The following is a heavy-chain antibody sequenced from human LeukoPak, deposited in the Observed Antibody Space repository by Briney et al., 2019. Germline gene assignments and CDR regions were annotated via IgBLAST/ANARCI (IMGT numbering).Heavy chain of an antibody. CDR2: ISGSGGST. CDR3: ADLVVPAAIGY. J-gene: IGHJ4*02. D-gene: IGHD2-2*01. V-gene: IGHV3-23*01. Sequence: PVGSLRLSCAASGFTFSSYAMSWVRQAPGKGLEWVSAISGSGGSTYYAGSVKGRFTISRDNSKNTLYLQMNSLRAEDTAVYYCADLVVPAAIGYWGQGTLVTVSS. CDR1: GFTFSSYA.